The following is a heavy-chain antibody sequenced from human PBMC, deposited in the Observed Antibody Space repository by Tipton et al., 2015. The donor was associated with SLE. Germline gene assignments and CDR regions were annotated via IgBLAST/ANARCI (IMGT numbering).Heavy chain of an antibody. Sequence: LRLSCTVSGRSVNTGNCYWTWIRQHPGKGPEWIGYIYNSGTTYYNPSLRGRITISIDTSKNQYFLSLNSVTAADTAVYYCARAPYVYDSRTSIYWGQGSLVTVSS. D-gene: IGHD3-22*01. V-gene: IGHV4-31*02. CDR1: GRSVNTGNCY. CDR2: IYNSGTT. CDR3: ARAPYVYDSRTSIY. J-gene: IGHJ1*01.